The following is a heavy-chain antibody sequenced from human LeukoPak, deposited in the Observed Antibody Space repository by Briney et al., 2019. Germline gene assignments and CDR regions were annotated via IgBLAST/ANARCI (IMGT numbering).Heavy chain of an antibody. V-gene: IGHV2-70*11. CDR1: GFSLRSSGMC. D-gene: IGHD5-18*01. Sequence: SGPALVKPTQTLTLTCTFSGFSLRSSGMCVSWVRQPPGKALEGLARMDWDDDKYYSTSLKTRLTISKDTSKNQVVLTMTNMDPVDTATYYCARILVDTTMTYFYYYMDVWGKGTTVTVSS. CDR2: MDWDDDK. J-gene: IGHJ6*03. CDR3: ARILVDTTMTYFYYYMDV.